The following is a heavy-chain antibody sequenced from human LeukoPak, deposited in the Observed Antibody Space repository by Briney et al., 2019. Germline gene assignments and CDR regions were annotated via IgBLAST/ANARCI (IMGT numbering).Heavy chain of an antibody. Sequence: GSLRLSCAASGFTFSSYSMNWVRQAPGKGLEWVSSISSSSSYIYYADSVKGRFTISRDNAKNSLYLQMNSLRAEDTAVYYCARDVGDGYNHQEIDYWGQGTLVTVSS. J-gene: IGHJ4*02. CDR1: GFTFSSYS. CDR2: ISSSSSYI. V-gene: IGHV3-21*01. D-gene: IGHD5-24*01. CDR3: ARDVGDGYNHQEIDY.